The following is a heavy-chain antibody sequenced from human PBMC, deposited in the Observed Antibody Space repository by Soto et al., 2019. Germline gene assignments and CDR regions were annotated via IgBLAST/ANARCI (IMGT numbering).Heavy chain of an antibody. Sequence: QITLKESGPTLVKPTQTLTLTCTFSGFSLTTDGVGVGWVRQPPGEALEWLALIYWDDDERYSPSLKTRLTIPTDTSKTQVVLIMTIMDPVDSATYYCARSRTLITEDAQVGDFDYWGQGNLVTVSS. CDR1: GFSLTTDGVG. CDR3: ARSRTLITEDAQVGDFDY. V-gene: IGHV2-5*02. CDR2: IYWDDDE. J-gene: IGHJ4*02. D-gene: IGHD3-10*01.